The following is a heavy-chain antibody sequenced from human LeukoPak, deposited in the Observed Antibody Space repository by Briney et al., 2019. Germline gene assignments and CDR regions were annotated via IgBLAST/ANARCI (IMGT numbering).Heavy chain of an antibody. V-gene: IGHV3-15*01. CDR1: GFTFSNAW. CDR3: ATDSRSYAFVY. Sequence: GGSLRLSCAASGFTFSNAWMTWVRQAPGKGLEWVGRIYSKTDGGTTDDAAPVKGRFTISRDDSKNTLFLQMNSLKTEDTAVYYWATDSRSYAFVYWGQGTLVTVSS. CDR2: IYSKTDGGTT. D-gene: IGHD5-18*01. J-gene: IGHJ4*02.